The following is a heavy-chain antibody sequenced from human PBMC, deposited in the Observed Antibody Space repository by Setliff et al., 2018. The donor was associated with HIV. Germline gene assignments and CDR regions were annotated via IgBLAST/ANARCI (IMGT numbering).Heavy chain of an antibody. CDR2: ILQDGSEK. V-gene: IGHV3-7*01. Sequence: PGGSLRLSCAASGFTFSSHWMAWVRQAPGKGLEWVANILQDGSEKFYVDSVMGRFTISRDNAKDSLYLQMNNLRAEDTAVYYCARDATRGGDMDVWGKGITVTVSS. CDR1: GFTFSSHW. CDR3: ARDATRGGDMDV. D-gene: IGHD2-15*01. J-gene: IGHJ6*03.